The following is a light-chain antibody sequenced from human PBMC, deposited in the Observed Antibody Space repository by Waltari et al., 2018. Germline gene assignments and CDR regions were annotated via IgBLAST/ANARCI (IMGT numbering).Light chain of an antibody. V-gene: IGKV3-20*01. CDR2: GTS. Sequence: EIVLTQSPGTLSLSPGVRATLSCWASQSVTSSFLAWYQQKPGQAPRLLIYGTSNRATGIPDRFSGSGSGTDFTLTISRLEPEDFAVYYCQQYGGSPMYTFGQGTRLEIK. CDR3: QQYGGSPMYT. CDR1: QSVTSSF. J-gene: IGKJ2*01.